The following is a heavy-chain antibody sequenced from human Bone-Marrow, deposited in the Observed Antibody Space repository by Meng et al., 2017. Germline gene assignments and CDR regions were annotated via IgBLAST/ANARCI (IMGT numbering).Heavy chain of an antibody. CDR2: MNPGSGIT. Sequence: QVQLVQSGDGVKKPGASVNVSCKASGYTSTTYDINWVRQAAGQGLEWMGYMNPGSGITGLAQKFQGRLSMTSDTSISTAYMELSDLISEDTAMYYCARCLAGCDYWGQGTLVTVSS. J-gene: IGHJ4*02. V-gene: IGHV1-8*01. CDR1: GYTSTTYD. CDR3: ARCLAGCDY. D-gene: IGHD6-19*01.